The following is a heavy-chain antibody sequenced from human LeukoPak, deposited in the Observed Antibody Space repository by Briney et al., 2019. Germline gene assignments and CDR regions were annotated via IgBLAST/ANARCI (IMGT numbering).Heavy chain of an antibody. J-gene: IGHJ4*02. CDR1: GFTFSSYW. Sequence: GGSLRLSCAAPGFTFSSYWMSWVRQAPGKGLEWVANIKQDGSEKYYVDSVKGRFTISRDNAKSSLYLQMNSLRAEDTAVYYCARDLQLGGQGTLVTVSS. CDR2: IKQDGSEK. D-gene: IGHD1-1*01. V-gene: IGHV3-7*01. CDR3: ARDLQL.